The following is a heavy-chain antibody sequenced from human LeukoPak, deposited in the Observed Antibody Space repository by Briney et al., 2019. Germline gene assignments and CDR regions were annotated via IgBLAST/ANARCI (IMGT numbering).Heavy chain of an antibody. Sequence: ASVKVSCKASGYTFTSYGISWVRQAPGQGLEWMGRIIPILGIANYAQKFQGRVTITADKSTSTAYMELSSLRSEDTAVYYCARSTTNTIFGVVNWFDPWGQGTLVTVSS. CDR1: GYTFTSYG. CDR2: IIPILGIA. J-gene: IGHJ5*02. V-gene: IGHV1-69*04. CDR3: ARSTTNTIFGVVNWFDP. D-gene: IGHD3-3*01.